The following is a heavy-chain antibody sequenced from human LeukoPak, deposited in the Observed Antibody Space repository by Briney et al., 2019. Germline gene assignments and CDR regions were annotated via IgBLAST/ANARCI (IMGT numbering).Heavy chain of an antibody. CDR2: INSDGSST. Sequence: QAGGSLRLSCAASGFTFSSYWMHWVRQAPGKGLVWVSRINSDGSSTSYADSVKGRFTISRDNAKNTLYLQMNSLRAEDTAVYYCARVAFNWGTFDYWGQGTLVTVSS. V-gene: IGHV3-74*01. CDR3: ARVAFNWGTFDY. CDR1: GFTFSSYW. J-gene: IGHJ4*02. D-gene: IGHD3-16*01.